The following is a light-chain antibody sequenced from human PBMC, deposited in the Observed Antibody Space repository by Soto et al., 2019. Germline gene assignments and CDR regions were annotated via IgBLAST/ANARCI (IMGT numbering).Light chain of an antibody. J-gene: IGKJ5*01. CDR2: DTS. Sequence: EIVLTQSPATLSLSPGERATLSCRASQSVSSYLAWYQQKPGQAPRLHIYDTSTRATGIPARFSGSGSGTDFTLTISSLQSEDFAVYYCQQSSNWPFTFGQGTRVEIK. CDR1: QSVSSY. CDR3: QQSSNWPFT. V-gene: IGKV3-11*01.